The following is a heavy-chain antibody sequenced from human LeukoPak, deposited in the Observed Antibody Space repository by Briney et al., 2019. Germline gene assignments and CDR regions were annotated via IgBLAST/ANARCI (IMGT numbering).Heavy chain of an antibody. Sequence: PSETLSLTCTVSGGSISSYYWSWIRQPAGKGLDWIGRIYTSGSTNYNPSLKSRVTMSVDTSKNQFSLKLSSVTAADTAVYYCARGGGSYTYYYYYMGVWGKGTTVTVSS. CDR1: GGSISSYY. D-gene: IGHD1-26*01. V-gene: IGHV4-4*07. CDR2: IYTSGST. J-gene: IGHJ6*03. CDR3: ARGGGSYTYYYYYMGV.